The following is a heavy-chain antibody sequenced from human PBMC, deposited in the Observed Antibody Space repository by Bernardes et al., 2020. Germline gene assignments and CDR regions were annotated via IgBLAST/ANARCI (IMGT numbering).Heavy chain of an antibody. V-gene: IGHV4-34*01. J-gene: IGHJ4*02. CDR2: INHSGST. CDR3: ARVLALRSGWYYFDY. CDR1: GGSFSGYY. Sequence: SEPLSLTCAVYGGSFSGYYWSWIRQPPGKGLEWIGEINHSGSTNYNPSLKSRVTISVDTSKNQFSLKLSSVTAADTAVYYCARVLALRSGWYYFDYWGQGTLVTVSS. D-gene: IGHD6-19*01.